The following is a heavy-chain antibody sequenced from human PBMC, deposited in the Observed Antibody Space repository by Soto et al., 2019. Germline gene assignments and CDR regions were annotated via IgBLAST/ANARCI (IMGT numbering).Heavy chain of an antibody. D-gene: IGHD2-8*01. CDR1: GYTFTSYG. CDR3: ARVRGVEYCANCVCFGSDY. J-gene: IGHJ4*02. CDR2: ISAYNGNT. Sequence: QVQLVQSGAEVKKPGASVKVSCKASGYTFTSYGISWVRQAPGQGLEWMGWISAYNGNTKYAQKLQGRVTMTTDTATSTAYMERRSLRSDHTAIYYCARVRGVEYCANCVCFGSDYWGQGTLVTVSS. V-gene: IGHV1-18*01.